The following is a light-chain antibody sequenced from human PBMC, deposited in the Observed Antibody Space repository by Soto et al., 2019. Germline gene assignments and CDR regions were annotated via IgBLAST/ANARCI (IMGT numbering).Light chain of an antibody. V-gene: IGKV3-20*01. CDR3: QQYVSSPPYT. CDR2: DAS. J-gene: IGKJ2*01. CDR1: QSVTSNF. Sequence: EIVLTQSPGTLSLSPGERATLSCRASQSVTSNFLAWYQQKPGQAPRLLIFDASRRATGIPDRFSGSGSGTDFTLTISRLEPEDFAVYYCQQYVSSPPYTFGQGTKLEIK.